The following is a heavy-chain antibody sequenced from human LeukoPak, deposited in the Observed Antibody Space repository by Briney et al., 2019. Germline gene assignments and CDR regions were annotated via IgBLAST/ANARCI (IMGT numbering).Heavy chain of an antibody. CDR3: AKEDHDCSSTSCLYYFDY. J-gene: IGHJ4*02. CDR1: GFTFNSYA. Sequence: GGSLRLSCAASGFTFNSYAMSWVRQAPGKGLEWVSAISGSGGSTYYADSVKGRFTISRDNSKNTLYLQMNSLRAEDTAVYYCAKEDHDCSSTSCLYYFDYWGQGTLVTVSS. CDR2: ISGSGGST. D-gene: IGHD2-2*01. V-gene: IGHV3-23*01.